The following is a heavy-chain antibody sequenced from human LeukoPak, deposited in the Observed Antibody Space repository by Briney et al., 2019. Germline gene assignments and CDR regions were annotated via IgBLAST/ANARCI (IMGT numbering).Heavy chain of an antibody. CDR3: AKDLTPLSSSSGGVDY. CDR1: GFTFSSYG. V-gene: IGHV3-30*02. D-gene: IGHD6-6*01. CDR2: IRYDGSNK. Sequence: PGGSLRLSCAASGFTFSSYGMHWVRQAPGKGLEWVAFIRYDGSNKYYADSVKGRFTISRDNSKNTLYLQMNSLRAEDTAVYYCAKDLTPLSSSSGGVDYWGQGTLVTVSS. J-gene: IGHJ4*02.